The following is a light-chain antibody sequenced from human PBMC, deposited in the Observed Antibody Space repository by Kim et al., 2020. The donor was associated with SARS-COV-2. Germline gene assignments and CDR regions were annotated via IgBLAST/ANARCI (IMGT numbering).Light chain of an antibody. CDR1: SSNSGRNS. Sequence: GQMVNTSCFGSSSNSGRNSVNWYQHLPGTAPKLLIYSDYQRPSGVPDRFSGSKSGTSASLAISGLQSVDEAHYYCVTWDDSLKGVLFGGGTQLTVL. J-gene: IGLJ3*02. CDR3: VTWDDSLKGVL. CDR2: SDY. V-gene: IGLV1-44*01.